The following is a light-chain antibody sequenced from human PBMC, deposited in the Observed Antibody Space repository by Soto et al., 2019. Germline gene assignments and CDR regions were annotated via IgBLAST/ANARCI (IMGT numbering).Light chain of an antibody. CDR1: SSNIGAEYD. J-gene: IGLJ3*02. V-gene: IGLV1-40*01. CDR3: SSYTTSTTRV. CDR2: DVT. Sequence: QSLLTQPPSVSGAPGQRVTISCTGSSSNIGAEYDVHWYQQLPGTAPKLIIYDVTNRPSGVSNRFSGSKSGNTASLTISGLQAEDEADYYCSSYTTSTTRVFGGGTQLTVL.